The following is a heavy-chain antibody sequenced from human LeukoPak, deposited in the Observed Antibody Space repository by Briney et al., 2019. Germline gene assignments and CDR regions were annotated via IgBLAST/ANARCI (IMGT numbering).Heavy chain of an antibody. CDR3: AKMEGYCSSTSCHDY. CDR2: IIPIFGTA. CDR1: GGTFSSYA. V-gene: IGHV1-69*06. Sequence: WASVKVSCKDSGGTFSSYAISWVRQAPGQRLEWMGGIIPIFGTANYAQKFQGGVTITADKSTSTAYMELSSLRAEDTAVYYCAKMEGYCSSTSCHDYWGQGTLVTVSS. D-gene: IGHD2-2*01. J-gene: IGHJ4*02.